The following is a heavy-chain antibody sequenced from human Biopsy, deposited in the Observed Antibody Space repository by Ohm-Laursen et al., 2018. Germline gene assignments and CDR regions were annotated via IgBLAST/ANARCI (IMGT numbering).Heavy chain of an antibody. D-gene: IGHD3-10*01. CDR1: GYTFTTYY. J-gene: IGHJ5*02. V-gene: IGHV1-8*01. CDR3: ARADPPLFYYGSGSSNWFDP. Sequence: ASVKVSCKASGYTFTTYYIHWVRQAPGQGLEWMGWINPDSGNTGYAQNFQGRATMTRNTSISTAYMELSSLRSEDTAVYFCARADPPLFYYGSGSSNWFDPWGQGTLVTVPS. CDR2: INPDSGNT.